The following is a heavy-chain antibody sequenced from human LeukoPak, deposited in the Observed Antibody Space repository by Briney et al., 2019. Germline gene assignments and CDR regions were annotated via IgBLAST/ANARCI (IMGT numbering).Heavy chain of an antibody. Sequence: GGSLRLSCAASGFISSDYYMGWIRQAPGKGLEWISYISSTSSVKYYADSVKGRFTISRDNAKNSVYLQVNNLRAEDTAVYYCARAHDSSGYYLEYFQHWGQGTLVTVSS. V-gene: IGHV3-11*01. CDR2: ISSTSSVK. CDR1: GFISSDYY. CDR3: ARAHDSSGYYLEYFQH. D-gene: IGHD3-22*01. J-gene: IGHJ1*01.